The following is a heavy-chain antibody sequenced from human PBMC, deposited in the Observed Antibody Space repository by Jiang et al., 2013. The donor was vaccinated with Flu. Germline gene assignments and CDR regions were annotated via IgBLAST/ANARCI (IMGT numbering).Heavy chain of an antibody. CDR3: ARESDYGGNTPSLDY. J-gene: IGHJ4*02. V-gene: IGHV4-34*01. D-gene: IGHD4-23*01. Sequence: RVTISVDTSKNQFSLKLSSVTAADTAVYYCARESDYGGNTPSLDYWGQGTLVTVSS.